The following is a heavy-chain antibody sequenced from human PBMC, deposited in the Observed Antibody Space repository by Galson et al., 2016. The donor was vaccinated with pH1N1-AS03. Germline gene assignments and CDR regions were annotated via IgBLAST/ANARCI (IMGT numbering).Heavy chain of an antibody. CDR3: VSARGFYGSNYFDY. V-gene: IGHV4-59*01. CDR1: GFTFSGYW. Sequence: LRLSCAASGFTFSGYWMSWIRQAPGRGLEWIGYIYYTGSTIYNPSLQSRVAITVDTSKNQFSLQLTSVTAADTAVYYCVSARGFYGSNYFDYWGPGRVVIVSS. D-gene: IGHD1-26*01. J-gene: IGHJ4*02. CDR2: IYYTGST.